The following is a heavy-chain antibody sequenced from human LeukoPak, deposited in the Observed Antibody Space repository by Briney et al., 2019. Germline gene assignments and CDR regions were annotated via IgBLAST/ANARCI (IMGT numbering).Heavy chain of an antibody. J-gene: IGHJ5*02. Sequence: SETLSLTCTVSGGSISNYYWGWIRQAPGKGLEWIGNIYHSGSTYYNPSLKSRVTISVDTSKNQFSLKLSSVTAADTAVYYCASTSWTYKYNWFDPWGLGTLVTVSS. V-gene: IGHV4-39*07. CDR3: ASTSWTYKYNWFDP. D-gene: IGHD3/OR15-3a*01. CDR1: GGSISNYY. CDR2: IYHSGST.